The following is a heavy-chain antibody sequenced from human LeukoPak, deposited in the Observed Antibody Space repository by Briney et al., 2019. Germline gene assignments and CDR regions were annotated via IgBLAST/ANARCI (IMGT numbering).Heavy chain of an antibody. V-gene: IGHV1-18*01. CDR2: ISGYNGNT. CDR3: ARSVGVTLRNWFDP. J-gene: IGHJ5*02. Sequence: ASVKVSCKASGYTFTSYGFSWVRQAPGQGLEWMGWISGYNGNTNYAQKLQGRVTMNTDTSTSTAYMELRSLRSDDTAVYYCARSVGVTLRNWFDPWGQGTLVTVSS. CDR1: GYTFTSYG. D-gene: IGHD2-21*02.